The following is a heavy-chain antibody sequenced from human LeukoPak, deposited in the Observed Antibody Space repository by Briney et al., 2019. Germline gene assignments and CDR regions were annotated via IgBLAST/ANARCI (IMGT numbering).Heavy chain of an antibody. Sequence: GGSLRLSCAASGFTLSSYAMSWVRQAPGKGLEWVSAISGSGGSTYYADSVKGRFTISRDNSKNTLYLQMNSLRAEDTAVYYCAKRSGDYGDYIDYWGQGTLVTVSS. V-gene: IGHV3-23*01. CDR3: AKRSGDYGDYIDY. J-gene: IGHJ4*02. CDR2: ISGSGGST. CDR1: GFTLSSYA. D-gene: IGHD4-17*01.